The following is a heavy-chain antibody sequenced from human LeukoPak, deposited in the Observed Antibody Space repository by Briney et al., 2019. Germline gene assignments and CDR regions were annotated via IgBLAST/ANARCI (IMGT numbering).Heavy chain of an antibody. CDR2: ISASGVMT. CDR1: GFTFNNYA. D-gene: IGHD3-3*01. Sequence: QPGGSLRLSCAASGFTFNNYAMTWVRQAPGKGLEWVSSISASGVMTYYADSVKGRFTVSRDNSKNSLYLQMSSLTAADTAVYYCAKDFGQERITIFGVVISPLSDWGQGTLVTVSS. J-gene: IGHJ4*02. CDR3: AKDFGQERITIFGVVISPLSD. V-gene: IGHV3-23*01.